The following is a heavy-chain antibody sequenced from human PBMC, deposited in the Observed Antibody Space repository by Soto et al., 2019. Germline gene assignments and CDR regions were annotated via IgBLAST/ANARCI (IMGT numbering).Heavy chain of an antibody. D-gene: IGHD3-10*01. CDR3: ASSYGSGYRALDY. J-gene: IGHJ4*02. CDR1: GDTFNFYS. CDR2: VNPILRMS. Sequence: QVQLVQSGAEVKRPGSSVKVSCKASGDTFNFYSINWVRQAPGVGLEWVGRVNPILRMSNYAQRFQGRVTMTADKSKSTAYMELRSLRSEDTAIYYCASSYGSGYRALDYWGQGALVTVSS. V-gene: IGHV1-69*02.